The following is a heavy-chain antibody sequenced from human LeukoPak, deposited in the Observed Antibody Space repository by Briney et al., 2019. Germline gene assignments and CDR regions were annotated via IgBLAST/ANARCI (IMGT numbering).Heavy chain of an antibody. CDR3: ARGLVTTYYFDY. V-gene: IGHV3-21*01. D-gene: IGHD3-9*01. J-gene: IGHJ4*02. CDR1: GFTFSSYS. CDR2: ISSSSSYI. Sequence: GGSLRLSCAASGFTFSSYSMNWVRQAPGKGLEWVSSISSSSSYIYYADSVKGRFTISRDNAKNSLYLQMNSLRAEDTAVYYCARGLVTTYYFDYWGQGTLATVSS.